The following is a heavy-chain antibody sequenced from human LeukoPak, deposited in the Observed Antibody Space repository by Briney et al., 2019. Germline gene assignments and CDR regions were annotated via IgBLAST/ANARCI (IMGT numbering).Heavy chain of an antibody. CDR2: ISGSGGRT. V-gene: IGHV3-23*01. Sequence: PGGSLRLSCAASGVTFNSYAMNWVRQAPGKGLEWVSAISGSGGRTYYADSLNGRLTISRDNSKKTLYLQMSGLRAGDTAVYYCAGSNWPYYYYYMDVWGKGTTVTVSS. CDR3: AGSNWPYYYYYMDV. CDR1: GVTFNSYA. D-gene: IGHD6-13*01. J-gene: IGHJ6*03.